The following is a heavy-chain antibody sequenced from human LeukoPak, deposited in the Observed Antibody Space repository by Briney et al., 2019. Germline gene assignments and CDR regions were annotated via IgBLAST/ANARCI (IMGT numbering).Heavy chain of an antibody. CDR1: GYTFTGYY. CDR2: INPNSGGT. J-gene: IGHJ4*02. V-gene: IGHV1-2*02. CDR3: ARESYDNSGYYYFQFDY. Sequence: ASVKVSCKASGYTFTGYYMHWVRQAPGQGLEWMGWINPNSGGTNYAQKFQGRVTMTRGTSISTAYMELSRLRSDDTAVYYCARESYDNSGYYYFQFDYWGQGTLVTVSS. D-gene: IGHD3-22*01.